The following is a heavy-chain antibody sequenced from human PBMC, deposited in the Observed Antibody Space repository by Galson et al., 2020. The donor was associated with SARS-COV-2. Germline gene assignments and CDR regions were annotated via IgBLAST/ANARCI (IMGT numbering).Heavy chain of an antibody. J-gene: IGHJ4*02. D-gene: IGHD6-19*01. CDR1: GDSITSRSSY. CDR2: MYYTGIT. CDR3: VRLGSGSYVGRLCDY. Sequence: SETLSLTCTVSGDSITSRSSYWGWIRQPPGAGLEWIVSMYYTGITYYNPSLKSRVTISGDTSRNQFSLKMRSVTAADTAVYYCVRLGSGSYVGRLCDYGGRGARVIFSS. V-gene: IGHV4-39*01.